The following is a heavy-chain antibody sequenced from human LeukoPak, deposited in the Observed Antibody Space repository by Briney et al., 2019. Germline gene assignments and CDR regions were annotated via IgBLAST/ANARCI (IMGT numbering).Heavy chain of an antibody. Sequence: GGSLRLSCAASGFTFSSYGMHWVRQAQGKGLEWVAYIRYHGSNINYADSVKGRFTISRDNSKDTLFLQMSSLRAEDTAVYYCAKVLTGYCGSTSCPFDSWGQGTPVTVSS. CDR2: IRYHGSNI. CDR1: GFTFSSYG. J-gene: IGHJ4*02. V-gene: IGHV3-30*02. D-gene: IGHD2-2*01. CDR3: AKVLTGYCGSTSCPFDS.